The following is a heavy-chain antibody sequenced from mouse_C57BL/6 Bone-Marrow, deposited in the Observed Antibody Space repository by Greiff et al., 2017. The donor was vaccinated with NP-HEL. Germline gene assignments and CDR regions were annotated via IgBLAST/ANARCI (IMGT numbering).Heavy chain of an antibody. CDR1: GYSFTSYY. CDR3: ARGLAAY. V-gene: IGHV1-66*01. J-gene: IGHJ3*01. Sequence: VKLQESGPELVKPGASVKISCKASGYSFTSYYIHWVKQRPGQGLEWIGWIYPGSGNTKYNEKFKGKATLTADTSSSTAYMQLSSLTSEDSAVYYCARGLAAYWGQGTLVTVSA. CDR2: IYPGSGNT.